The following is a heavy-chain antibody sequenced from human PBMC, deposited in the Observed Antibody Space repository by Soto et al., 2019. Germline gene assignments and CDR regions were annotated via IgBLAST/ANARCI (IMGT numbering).Heavy chain of an antibody. D-gene: IGHD3-22*01. CDR2: IYYSGST. V-gene: IGHV4-30-4*01. Sequence: PSETLSLTCTVSGGSISSGDYYWSWIRQPPGKGLEWIGYIYYSGSTYYNPSLKSRVTISVDTSKNQFSLKLSSVTAADTAVYYWARDWYYDSSGYYPWGQGTLVTVLL. J-gene: IGHJ5*02. CDR3: ARDWYYDSSGYYP. CDR1: GGSISSGDYY.